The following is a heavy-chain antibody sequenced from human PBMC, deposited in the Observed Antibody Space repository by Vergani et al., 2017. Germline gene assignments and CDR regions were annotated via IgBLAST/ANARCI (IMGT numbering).Heavy chain of an antibody. CDR2: IIPILGIA. CDR3: ARDLDTAMASDY. J-gene: IGHJ4*02. Sequence: QVQLVQSGAEVKKPGSSVKVSCKASGGTFNSYTVSWVRQAPGQGLEWMGRIIPILGIANYAQKFQGRVTMTRDTSISTAYMELSRLRSDDTAVYYCARDLDTAMASDYWGQGTLVTVSS. CDR1: GGTFNSYT. V-gene: IGHV1-69*08. D-gene: IGHD5-18*01.